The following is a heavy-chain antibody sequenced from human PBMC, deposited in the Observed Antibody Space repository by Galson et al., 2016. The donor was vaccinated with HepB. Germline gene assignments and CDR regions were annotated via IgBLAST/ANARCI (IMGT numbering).Heavy chain of an antibody. CDR3: AHSSGWTIDF. CDR2: IYWDDDK. V-gene: IGHV2-5*02. CDR1: GFSLSTSAVG. J-gene: IGHJ4*01. D-gene: IGHD6-19*01. Sequence: PALVKPPQTLMLTCTFSGFSLSTSAVGVQWIRQPPGKALEWLALIYWDDDKEYSPSLRSRLTITKDTSKNQAVLIMTNMDPEDTGTYYCAHSSGWTIDFWGHGTLVTVTS.